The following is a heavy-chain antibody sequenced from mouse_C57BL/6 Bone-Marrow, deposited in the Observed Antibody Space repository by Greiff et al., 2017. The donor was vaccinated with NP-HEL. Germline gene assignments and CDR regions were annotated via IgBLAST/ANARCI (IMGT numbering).Heavy chain of an antibody. CDR3: ARHY. CDR1: GFTFSSYG. CDR2: ISSGGSYT. J-gene: IGHJ3*01. V-gene: IGHV5-6*01. Sequence: EVNVVESGGDLVKPGGSLKLSCAASGFTFSSYGMSWVRQTPDKRLEWVATISSGGSYTYYPDSVKGRFTISRDNAKNTLYLQMSSLKSEDTAMYYCARHYYGQGTLVTVSA.